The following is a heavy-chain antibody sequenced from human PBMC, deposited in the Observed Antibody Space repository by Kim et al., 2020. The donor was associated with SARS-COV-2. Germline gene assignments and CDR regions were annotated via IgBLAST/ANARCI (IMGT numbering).Heavy chain of an antibody. J-gene: IGHJ6*02. V-gene: IGHV6-1*01. Sequence: SQTLSLTCAISGDTVSSKSASWNWIRQSPSRGLEWLGRTYYYMSKWYSDYAVSVKSRIAINPDTSKNQFSLQLNSVTPKDTAVYYCARDVNTGNGMDVWGQGTTVTVSS. CDR1: GDTVSSKSAS. CDR2: TYYYMSKWYS. CDR3: ARDVNTGNGMDV.